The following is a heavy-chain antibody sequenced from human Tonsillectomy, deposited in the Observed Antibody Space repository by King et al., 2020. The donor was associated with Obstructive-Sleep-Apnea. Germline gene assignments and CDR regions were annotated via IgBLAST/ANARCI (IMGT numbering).Heavy chain of an antibody. V-gene: IGHV4-59*08. CDR1: GGSISSYY. J-gene: IGHJ4*02. D-gene: IGHD6-13*01. Sequence: LQLQESGPGLVKPSETLSLTCTVSGGSISSYYWSWIRQPPGKGLEWIGYIYYSGSTNYNPSLKSRVTISVDTLKNQFSLKLCSVTAADTAVYYCARQYSSSWYEIDYWGQGTLVTVSS. CDR2: IYYSGST. CDR3: ARQYSSSWYEIDY.